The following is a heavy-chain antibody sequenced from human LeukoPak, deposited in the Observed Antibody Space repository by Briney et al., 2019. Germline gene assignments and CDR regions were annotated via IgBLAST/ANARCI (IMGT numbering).Heavy chain of an antibody. CDR1: GGSISSDNW. D-gene: IGHD1-26*01. V-gene: IGHV4-4*02. J-gene: IGHJ4*02. Sequence: SGTLSLTCAVSGGSISSDNWWSWVRQPPGKGLEWIGEIYHSGSTNYNPSLQTRVTISVDKPKNQFSLKLSSVTAADTAVYYCAREELGHFDYWGQGTLVTVSS. CDR2: IYHSGST. CDR3: AREELGHFDY.